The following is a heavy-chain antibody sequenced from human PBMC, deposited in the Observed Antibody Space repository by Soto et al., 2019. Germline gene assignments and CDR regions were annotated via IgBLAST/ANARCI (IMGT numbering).Heavy chain of an antibody. J-gene: IGHJ3*01. CDR1: GTSIALTGYS. V-gene: IGHV4-30-2*01. CDR3: ARGGGSYSF. Sequence: SYTMSLTWSLSGTSIALTGYSCGWIRQTPGKGLEWIGYINHLETTFYNPSFESRLTLSIDRAKNQFSLKLHSMSAADRAVDFGARGGGSYSF. CDR2: INHLETT. D-gene: IGHD1-26*01.